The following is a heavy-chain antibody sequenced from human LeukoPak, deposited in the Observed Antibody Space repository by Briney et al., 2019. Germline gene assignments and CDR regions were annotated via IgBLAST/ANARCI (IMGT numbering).Heavy chain of an antibody. V-gene: IGHV1-69*06. CDR1: GGTFSSYA. D-gene: IGHD3-16*01. CDR3: ATIAPIFYYGYVYPGYYYGWDA. J-gene: IGHJ6*04. Sequence: ASVKVSCKASGGTFSSYAISWVRQAPGQGLEWMGGIIPIFGTANYAQKFQGRVTITADKSTSTAYMELSSLRSEDTAVYYCATIAPIFYYGYVYPGYYYGWDAWGKGTTVTVSS. CDR2: IIPIFGTA.